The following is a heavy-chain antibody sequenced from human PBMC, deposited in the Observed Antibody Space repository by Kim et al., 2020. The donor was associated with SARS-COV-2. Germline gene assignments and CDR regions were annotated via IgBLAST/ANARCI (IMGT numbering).Heavy chain of an antibody. Sequence: GGSLRLSCAASGFTFSSYAMSWVRQAPGKGLEWVSAISGSGGSTYYADSVKGRFTISRDNSKNTLYLQMNSLRAEDTAVYYCAKGGPAAAGTWGLDYYYGMDVWGQGTTVTVSS. V-gene: IGHV3-23*01. CDR2: ISGSGGST. D-gene: IGHD6-13*01. CDR3: AKGGPAAAGTWGLDYYYGMDV. CDR1: GFTFSSYA. J-gene: IGHJ6*02.